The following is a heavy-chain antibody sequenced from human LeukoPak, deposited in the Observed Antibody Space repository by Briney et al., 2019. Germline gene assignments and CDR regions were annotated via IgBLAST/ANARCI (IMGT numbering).Heavy chain of an antibody. CDR3: ARQGLWFGESVFGY. V-gene: IGHV4-34*01. J-gene: IGHJ4*02. Sequence: SETLSLTCAVYGGSFSGYYWSWIRQPPGKGLEWIGEINHSGSTYYNPSLKSRVTISVDTSKNQFPLKLSSVTAADTAVYYCARQGLWFGESVFGYWGQGTLVTVSS. CDR2: INHSGST. CDR1: GGSFSGYY. D-gene: IGHD3-10*01.